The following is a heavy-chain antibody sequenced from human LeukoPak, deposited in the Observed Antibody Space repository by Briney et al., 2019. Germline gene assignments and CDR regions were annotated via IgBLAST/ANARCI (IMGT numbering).Heavy chain of an antibody. CDR3: ARGSRGDDCSSTSCYTYFDY. V-gene: IGHV1-69*05. CDR2: IIPIFGTA. Sequence: SVKVSCKASGGTFSSYAISWVRQAPGQGLEWMGRIIPIFGTANYAQKFQGRVTITTDESTSTAYVELSSLRSEDTAVYYCARGSRGDDCSSTSCYTYFDYWGQGTLVTVSS. CDR1: GGTFSSYA. J-gene: IGHJ4*02. D-gene: IGHD2-2*02.